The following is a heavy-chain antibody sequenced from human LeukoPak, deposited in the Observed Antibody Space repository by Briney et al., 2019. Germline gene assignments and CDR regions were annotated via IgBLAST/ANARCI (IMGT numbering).Heavy chain of an antibody. CDR2: ISSSGSTI. CDR3: ARHSSSSRYYYYMDV. CDR1: GFTFSSYE. V-gene: IGHV3-48*03. D-gene: IGHD6-6*01. Sequence: GGSLRLSCAAAGFTFSSYEMNWVRQAPGKGLEWVSYISSSGSTIYYADSVKGRFTISRDNAKNSLYLQMNSLRAEDTAVYYCARHSSSSRYYYYMDVWGKGTTVTVSS. J-gene: IGHJ6*03.